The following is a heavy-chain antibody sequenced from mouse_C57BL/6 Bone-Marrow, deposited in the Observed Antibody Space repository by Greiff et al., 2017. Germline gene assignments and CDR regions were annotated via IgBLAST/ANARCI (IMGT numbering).Heavy chain of an antibody. Sequence: EVQLQQSGAELVRPGASVKLSCTASGFNIKDDYMHWVKQRPEQGLEWIGWIDPENGDTAYASKFQGKATITADTSSNTAYLQLSSLTSEDTAVYYCTDDGYYWFAYWGQGTLVTVSA. D-gene: IGHD2-3*01. CDR3: TDDGYYWFAY. J-gene: IGHJ3*01. CDR1: GFNIKDDY. V-gene: IGHV14-4*01. CDR2: IDPENGDT.